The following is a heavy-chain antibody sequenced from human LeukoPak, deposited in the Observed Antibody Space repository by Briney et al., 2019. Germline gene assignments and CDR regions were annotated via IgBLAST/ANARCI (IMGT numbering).Heavy chain of an antibody. D-gene: IGHD2-15*01. J-gene: IGHJ3*02. Sequence: PGGSLRLSCAASGFTFSSYEMNWVRQAPGKGLEWVSYISSSGATIYYADSVKGRFTISRDNAKSSLYLQMNSLRAEDTAVYYCASPTAVGAAPRAFDIWGQGTMVTVSS. CDR1: GFTFSSYE. CDR3: ASPTAVGAAPRAFDI. V-gene: IGHV3-48*03. CDR2: ISSSGATI.